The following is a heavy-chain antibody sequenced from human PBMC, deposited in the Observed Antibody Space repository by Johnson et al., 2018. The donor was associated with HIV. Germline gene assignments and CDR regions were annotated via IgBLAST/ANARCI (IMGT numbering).Heavy chain of an antibody. J-gene: IGHJ3*02. CDR2: ISSNGIGT. D-gene: IGHD6-13*01. CDR3: AREVAAVGDAFDI. CDR1: GFTFSNFA. Sequence: QEQVVESGGGLVQPGGSLRLSCAASGFTFSNFAMHWVRQAPGKGLEYVSAISSNGIGTYYAHSVDGRFTISRDNDKNTLYLQMNSLRVEDTAVYYCAREVAAVGDAFDIWGQGTMVTVSS. V-gene: IGHV3-64*04.